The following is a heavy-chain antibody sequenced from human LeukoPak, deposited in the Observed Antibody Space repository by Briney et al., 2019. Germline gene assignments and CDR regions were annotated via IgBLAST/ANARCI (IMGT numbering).Heavy chain of an antibody. CDR1: GGSISSYY. Sequence: PSETLSLTCTVSGGSISSYYWSWIRQPPGKGLEWIGYIYYSGSTNYNPSLKSRVTISVDTSKNQFSLKLSSVTAADTAVYYCARFSFIAAAARGYFDYWGQGTLVTVSS. J-gene: IGHJ4*02. D-gene: IGHD6-13*01. V-gene: IGHV4-59*01. CDR3: ARFSFIAAAARGYFDY. CDR2: IYYSGST.